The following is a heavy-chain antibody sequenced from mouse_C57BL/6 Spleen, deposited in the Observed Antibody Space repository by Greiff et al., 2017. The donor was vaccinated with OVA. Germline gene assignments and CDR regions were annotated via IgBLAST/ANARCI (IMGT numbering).Heavy chain of an antibody. CDR2: IYPGDGDT. CDR3: ARENDYDGGFAD. CDR1: GYAFSSSW. Sequence: QVQLQQSGPELVKPGASVKISCKASGYAFSSSWMNWVKQRPGKGLEWIGRIYPGDGDTNYNGKFKGKATLTADKSSSTAYMQLSSLTSEDSAVYFCARENDYDGGFADWGQGTLVTVSA. D-gene: IGHD2-4*01. J-gene: IGHJ3*01. V-gene: IGHV1-82*01.